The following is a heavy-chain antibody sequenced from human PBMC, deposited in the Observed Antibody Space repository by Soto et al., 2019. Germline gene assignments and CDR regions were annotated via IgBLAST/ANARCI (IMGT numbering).Heavy chain of an antibody. Sequence: GGSLRLSCSASGFTSPDHAVSWFRQAPGKGPEWVSLISGTTYGGTAEYAASVRGRFIVSREDSKRIVYLQMNSLKTEDTAVYYCSGHGGFSAPWGPGTLVTVSS. CDR2: ISGTTYGGTA. D-gene: IGHD3-16*01. CDR1: GFTSPDHA. J-gene: IGHJ4*02. CDR3: SGHGGFSAP. V-gene: IGHV3-49*03.